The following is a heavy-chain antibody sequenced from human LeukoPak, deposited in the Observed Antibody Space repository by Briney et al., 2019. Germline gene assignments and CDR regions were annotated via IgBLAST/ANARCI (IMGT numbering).Heavy chain of an antibody. D-gene: IGHD3-10*01. CDR3: ASQVPTQGFDP. V-gene: IGHV4-39*01. CDR1: GGSISSSSYY. CDR2: IYYSGST. J-gene: IGHJ5*02. Sequence: SETLSLTCTVSGGSISSSSYYWGWIRQPPGKGLEWIGSIYYSGSTYYNPSLKSRVTISVDTSKNQFSLKLSSVTAADTAVYYCASQVPTQGFDPWGQGTLVTVSS.